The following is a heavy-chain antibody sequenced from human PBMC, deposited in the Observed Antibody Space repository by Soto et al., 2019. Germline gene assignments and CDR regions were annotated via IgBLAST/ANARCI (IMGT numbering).Heavy chain of an antibody. J-gene: IGHJ6*02. D-gene: IGHD6-25*01. CDR1: GGSFRGYH. CDR3: ARGLSSAATFYHYYGMNV. CDR2: INHSGST. Sequence: PSETLSLTCAAYGGSFRGYHWSWIRQPPGKGLEWIGEINHSGSTNYNPSLKSRVIISLETSKNQFSLILTSVTAADTAVYYCARGLSSAATFYHYYGMNVWGQGTTVTVSS. V-gene: IGHV4-34*01.